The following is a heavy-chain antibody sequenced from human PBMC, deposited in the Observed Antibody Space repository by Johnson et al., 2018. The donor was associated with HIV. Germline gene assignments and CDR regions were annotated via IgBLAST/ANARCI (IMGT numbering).Heavy chain of an antibody. CDR2: ISGSGGST. Sequence: VQLVESGGGLVQPGGSLRLSCAASGFTFDDYGMRWVRQAPGKGLEWVSAISGSGGSTYYADSVKGRFTISRDNSKNTLYLQMNSLRAEDTAVYYCAKDRGSYYFYAFDIWGQGTMVTVSS. V-gene: IGHV3-23*04. CDR3: AKDRGSYYFYAFDI. J-gene: IGHJ3*02. CDR1: GFTFDDYG. D-gene: IGHD1-26*01.